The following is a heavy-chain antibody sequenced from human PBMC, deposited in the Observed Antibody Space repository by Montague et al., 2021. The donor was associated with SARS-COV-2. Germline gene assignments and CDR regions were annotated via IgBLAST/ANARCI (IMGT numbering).Heavy chain of an antibody. CDR1: RGTNNNSY. Sequence: SETLSLTCTVYRGTNNNSYFTLIRPSPDKALDSIAFVFFTSLYIYNPSLESRVTISLDTSGNQFSLRLTSVTAVDTAVYFCARGLGANLDYWGQGILITV. CDR3: ARGLGANLDY. CDR2: VFFTSLY. V-gene: IGHV4-59*12. D-gene: IGHD1-26*01. J-gene: IGHJ4*02.